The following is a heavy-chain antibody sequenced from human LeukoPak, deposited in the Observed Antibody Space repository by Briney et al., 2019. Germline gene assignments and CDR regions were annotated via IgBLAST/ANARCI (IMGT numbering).Heavy chain of an antibody. CDR3: ASSLSGATYVDY. J-gene: IGHJ4*02. D-gene: IGHD1-26*01. CDR2: ISSSSSYI. V-gene: IGHV3-21*01. Sequence: GGSLRLSCAASGFTFSSYSMNWVRQAPGKGLEWVSSISSSSSYIYYADSVKGRFTISRDNAKNSLYLQMSSLRAEDTAVYYCASSLSGATYVDYWGQGTLVTVSS. CDR1: GFTFSSYS.